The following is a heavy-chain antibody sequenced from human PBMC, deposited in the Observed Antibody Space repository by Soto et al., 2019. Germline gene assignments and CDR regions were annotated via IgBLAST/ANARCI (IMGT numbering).Heavy chain of an antibody. CDR3: AAAGDRRHAGFDI. V-gene: IGHV6-1*01. CDR1: GDSVSSNSAA. CDR2: TYYRSKWYN. Sequence: SQTLSLTCALSGDSVSSNSAAWNWIRQSPSRGLEWLGRTYYRSKWYNGYAVSVKSRITINPDTSKNQFSLQLNSVTPEDTAVYYCAAAGDRRHAGFDIWGQGTMVTVSS. J-gene: IGHJ3*02. D-gene: IGHD7-27*01.